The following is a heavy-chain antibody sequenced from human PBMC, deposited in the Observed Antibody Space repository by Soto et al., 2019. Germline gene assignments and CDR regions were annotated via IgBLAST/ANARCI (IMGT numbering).Heavy chain of an antibody. CDR2: TYYRSNWYS. J-gene: IGHJ4*01. CDR3: ARYTTNWLLDS. V-gene: IGHV6-1*01. Sequence: SQTLSLTCAISGDRVSSNSAAWTWIRPSPSRGLEWLGRTYYRSNWYSDYGVSVRGRIAINPDTSKNHFSLQLNSVTPEDTAVYYCARYTTNWLLDSWGHGTLVTVS. CDR1: GDRVSSNSAA. D-gene: IGHD3-9*01.